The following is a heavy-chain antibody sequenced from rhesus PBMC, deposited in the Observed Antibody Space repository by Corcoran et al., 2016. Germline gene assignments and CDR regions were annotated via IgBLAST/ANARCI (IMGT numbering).Heavy chain of an antibody. CDR2: ISIGRRST. V-gene: IGHV3S5*01. D-gene: IGHD2-27*01. J-gene: IGHJ4*01. Sequence: EVQLVETGGGLVQPGGSLKLSCAASGFTFSSYGMIWVRQYPGKGLEWVSAISIGRRSTYYADSVKGRFTISRDNSKNTLSLKMNSLRAEDTAVYYCAKDFEVFTALDSWGQGVLVTVSS. CDR1: GFTFSSYG. CDR3: AKDFEVFTALDS.